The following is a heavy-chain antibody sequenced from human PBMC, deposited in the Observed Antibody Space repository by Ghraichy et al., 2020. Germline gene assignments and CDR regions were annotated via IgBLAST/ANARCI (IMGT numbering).Heavy chain of an antibody. Sequence: GGSLRLSCAASGFTFTNYWMSWVRQAPGKGLEWVANIKQDGSDKYYVDSVKGRFTISRDNAENSLYLQMNSLRGEDTAMYYCSRLRSYSHWYFDVWGRGTLVTVSP. V-gene: IGHV3-7*01. CDR1: GFTFTNYW. J-gene: IGHJ2*01. CDR2: IKQDGSDK. D-gene: IGHD1-26*01. CDR3: SRLRSYSHWYFDV.